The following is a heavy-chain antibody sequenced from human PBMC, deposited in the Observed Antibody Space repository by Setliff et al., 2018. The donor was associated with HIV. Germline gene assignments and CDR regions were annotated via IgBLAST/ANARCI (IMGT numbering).Heavy chain of an antibody. V-gene: IGHV4-59*01. D-gene: IGHD3-10*01. CDR3: ARDRGRGSGSPTRKYYYYGMDV. Sequence: SETLSLTCTVSGGSISSFYWSWIRQPPGKGLEWIGSIYYSGSIKYNPSLESRVTISVDTSKTKFSLKLRSATTSDTAVYYCARDRGRGSGSPTRKYYYYGMDVWGQGTTVTVSS. CDR2: IYYSGSI. CDR1: GGSISSFY. J-gene: IGHJ6*02.